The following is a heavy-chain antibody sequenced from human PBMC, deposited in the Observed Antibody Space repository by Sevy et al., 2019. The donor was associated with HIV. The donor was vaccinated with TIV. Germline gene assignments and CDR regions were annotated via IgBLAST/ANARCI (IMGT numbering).Heavy chain of an antibody. V-gene: IGHV3-7*01. CDR1: GFTFDTYW. J-gene: IGHJ4*02. Sequence: GGSLRLSCAASGFTFDTYWMQWVRQAPGKGLEWVANIRQDGNEIYYADSVKGRFTISRDNAKESLYLQMTNLRVEDTAFYYCARRYFDFWGQGILVTVSS. CDR3: ARRYFDF. CDR2: IRQDGNEI.